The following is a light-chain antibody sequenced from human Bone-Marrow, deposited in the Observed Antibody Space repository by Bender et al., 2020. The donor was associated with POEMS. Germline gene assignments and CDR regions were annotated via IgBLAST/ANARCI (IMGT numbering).Light chain of an antibody. J-gene: IGLJ2*01. CDR3: CSYAFRATFV. Sequence: QSVVTQPPSVFEAPGQRVTISCSGSSSNIGSHAVNWYQQVPGQRPKLLVYYDDMLSSGVSDRFSGSKSGTSASLAISGLLSEDGAEYGCCSYAFRATFVFGGRT. CDR1: SSNIGSHA. V-gene: IGLV1-36*01. CDR2: YDD.